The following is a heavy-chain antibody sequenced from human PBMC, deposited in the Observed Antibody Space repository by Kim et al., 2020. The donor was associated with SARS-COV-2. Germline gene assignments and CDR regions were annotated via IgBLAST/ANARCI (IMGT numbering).Heavy chain of an antibody. V-gene: IGHV3-33*06. CDR3: AKDQGTMGLSDY. J-gene: IGHJ4*02. Sequence: YADSVKGRFTISRDNSKNTLYLQMNSLRAEDTAIYYCAKDQGTMGLSDYWGQGTLVTVSS. D-gene: IGHD3-10*01.